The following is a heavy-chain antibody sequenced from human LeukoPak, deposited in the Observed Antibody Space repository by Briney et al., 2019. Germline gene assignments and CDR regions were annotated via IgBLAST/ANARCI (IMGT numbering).Heavy chain of an antibody. D-gene: IGHD3-16*02. Sequence: SETLSLTCAVYGGSFSGYYWSWIRQPPGKGLEWIGEINHSGSTNYNPSLKSRVTISVDTSKNQFSLKLSSVTAADTAVYYCARQTALQLRGIYRYTGDTLDYWGHGTQVTVSS. V-gene: IGHV4-34*01. J-gene: IGHJ4*01. CDR3: ARQTALQLRGIYRYTGDTLDY. CDR1: GGSFSGYY. CDR2: INHSGST.